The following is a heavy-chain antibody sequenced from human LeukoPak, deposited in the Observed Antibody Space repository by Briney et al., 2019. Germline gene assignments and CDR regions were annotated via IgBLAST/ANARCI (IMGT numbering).Heavy chain of an antibody. J-gene: IGHJ6*03. D-gene: IGHD3-3*01. Sequence: PSETLSLTCTVSGGSISSYYWSWIRQPPGKGLEWTGYIYYSGSTNYNPSLKSRVTISVDTSKNQFSLKLSSVTAADTAVYYCARSPYYDFWSGYTDLNYYMDVWGKGTTVTVSS. CDR2: IYYSGST. CDR3: ARSPYYDFWSGYTDLNYYMDV. CDR1: GGSISSYY. V-gene: IGHV4-59*01.